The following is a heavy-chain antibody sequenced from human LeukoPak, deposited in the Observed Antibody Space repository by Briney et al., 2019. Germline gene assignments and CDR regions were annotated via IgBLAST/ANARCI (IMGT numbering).Heavy chain of an antibody. Sequence: GGSLRLSCAASVFTFSSYSLNWVRQAPGKGLEWVSYISSSSSTIYFADSVKGRFTISRDTAKNSLYLQMNSLRAEDTAVYYCARGHYGDYVPFDYWGQGTLVTVSS. CDR2: ISSSSSTI. V-gene: IGHV3-48*01. J-gene: IGHJ4*02. CDR1: VFTFSSYS. CDR3: ARGHYGDYVPFDY. D-gene: IGHD4-17*01.